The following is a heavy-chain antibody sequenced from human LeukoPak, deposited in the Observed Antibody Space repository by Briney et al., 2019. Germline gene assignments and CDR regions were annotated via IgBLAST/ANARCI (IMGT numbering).Heavy chain of an antibody. CDR3: ARLDAYCGGDCYSRGSDY. D-gene: IGHD2-21*02. CDR1: GYSFTSYW. CDR2: IYPGGSDT. Sequence: GESLQISCQGSGYSFTSYWIGWVRQMPGRGLEWMGMIYPGGSDTRYSPSFQGQVTISADKSSTTPYLQWSSLKASDTAMHYCARLDAYCGGDCYSRGSDYWGQGTLVTVSS. J-gene: IGHJ4*02. V-gene: IGHV5-51*01.